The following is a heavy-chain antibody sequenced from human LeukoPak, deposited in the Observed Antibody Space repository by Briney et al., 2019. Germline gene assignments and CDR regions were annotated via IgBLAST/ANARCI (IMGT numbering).Heavy chain of an antibody. CDR3: TRAPSLSWFDP. D-gene: IGHD3-10*01. CDR1: GFTFGDYA. CDR2: IRSKTHGGTS. V-gene: IGHV3-49*04. J-gene: IGHJ5*02. Sequence: GGSLRLSCTASGFTFGDYAMSWARQAPGQGLEWVGFIRSKTHGGTSEYAASVKGRFIISIDDSRSIAYLQINSLKTEDTAVYYCTRAPSLSWFDPWRQGTLVTVSS.